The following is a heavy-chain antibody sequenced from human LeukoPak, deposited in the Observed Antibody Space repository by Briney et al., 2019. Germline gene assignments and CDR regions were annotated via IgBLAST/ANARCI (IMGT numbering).Heavy chain of an antibody. J-gene: IGHJ6*02. D-gene: IGHD1/OR15-1a*01. Sequence: ASVKVSCKVSGYTLTELSMHWVRRAPGKGLEWMGGFDPEDGETIYAQKFQGRVTMTEDTSTDTAYMELSSLRSEDTAVYYCATESLLDRWAEQPSKPHYYYYYGMDVWGQGTTVTVSS. V-gene: IGHV1-24*01. CDR1: GYTLTELS. CDR3: ATESLLDRWAEQPSKPHYYYYYGMDV. CDR2: FDPEDGET.